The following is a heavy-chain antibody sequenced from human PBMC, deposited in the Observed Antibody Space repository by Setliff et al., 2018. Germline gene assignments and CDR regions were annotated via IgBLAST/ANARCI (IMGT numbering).Heavy chain of an antibody. V-gene: IGHV3-11*04. CDR2: ISGRGGST. D-gene: IGHD3-10*01. Sequence: GGSLRLSCTASGLSYTNEWVSWIRQAPGEGLQWVSTISGRGGSTFYADAVKGRFTISRDNAKNSLSLQMNNLRTEDPAVYYCFGAGTCSYWGQGTLVTVSS. J-gene: IGHJ4*02. CDR1: GLSYTNEW. CDR3: FGAGTCSY.